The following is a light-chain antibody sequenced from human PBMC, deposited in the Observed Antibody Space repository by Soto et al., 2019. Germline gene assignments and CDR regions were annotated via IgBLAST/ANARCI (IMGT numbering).Light chain of an antibody. CDR2: GAS. Sequence: EIVMTQSTATLSVSPGERATLSCRASQSVRNNLAWYQQKPGQAPRLLIYGASTRATGIPARFSGSGSGTEFTLTISSLQPEDFATYYCQQFNNYPLTFGGGTKVDIK. V-gene: IGKV3-15*01. CDR1: QSVRNN. CDR3: QQFNNYPLT. J-gene: IGKJ4*01.